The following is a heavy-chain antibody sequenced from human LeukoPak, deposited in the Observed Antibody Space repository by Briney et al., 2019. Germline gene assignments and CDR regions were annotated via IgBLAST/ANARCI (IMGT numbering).Heavy chain of an antibody. V-gene: IGHV3-15*01. Sequence: PGGSLRLSCAASGFTFSGSAMHWVRQASGKGLEWVGRIKSKTDAGTTDYAAPVKGRFTISRDDSKNTLYLQMNSLETEDTAVYYCTTDPAEFVVVVAATYHYYMDVWGKGTTVTISS. CDR2: IKSKTDAGTT. J-gene: IGHJ6*03. D-gene: IGHD2-15*01. CDR1: GFTFSGSA. CDR3: TTDPAEFVVVVAATYHYYMDV.